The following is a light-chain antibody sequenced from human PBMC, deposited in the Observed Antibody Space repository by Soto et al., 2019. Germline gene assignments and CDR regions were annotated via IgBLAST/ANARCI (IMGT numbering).Light chain of an antibody. CDR1: QSVSSSY. Sequence: EIVLTQSPGTLSLSPGERATLSCRASQSVSSSYLAWYQQKPGQAPRLLIYGASSRATGNPDRFSGSGSGKDFTLTISRLEAEDCAVYYCQQYGSSHGVTFVQGTRLEIK. J-gene: IGKJ5*01. CDR3: QQYGSSHGVT. CDR2: GAS. V-gene: IGKV3-20*01.